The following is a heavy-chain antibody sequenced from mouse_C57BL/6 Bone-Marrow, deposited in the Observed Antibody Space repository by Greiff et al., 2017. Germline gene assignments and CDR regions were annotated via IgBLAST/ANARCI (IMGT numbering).Heavy chain of an antibody. V-gene: IGHV2-2*01. CDR2: IWSGGST. CDR1: GFSLTSYG. CDR3: ARRAYYSNYDAMDY. Sequence: VKLMESGPGLVQPSQSLSITCTVSGFSLTSYGVHWVRQSPGKGLEWLGVIWSGGSTDYNAAFISRLSISKDNSKSQVFFKMNSLQADDTAIYYCARRAYYSNYDAMDYWGQGTSVTVSS. J-gene: IGHJ4*01. D-gene: IGHD2-5*01.